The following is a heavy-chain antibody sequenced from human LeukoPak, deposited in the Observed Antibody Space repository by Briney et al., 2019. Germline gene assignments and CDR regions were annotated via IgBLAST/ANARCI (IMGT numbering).Heavy chain of an antibody. D-gene: IGHD2-2*01. CDR3: TTGVVVVPALGAFYI. J-gene: IGHJ3*02. CDR2: IKSKTDGGTT. V-gene: IGHV3-15*01. Sequence: PGGSLSLSCAASGFTFSNAWMSWVRQAPGKGLEWVGRIKSKTDGGTTDYAAPLKGRFTISRDDSKNTLYLQMNSLKTEDTAVYYCTTGVVVVPALGAFYIWGQGTMVTVSS. CDR1: GFTFSNAW.